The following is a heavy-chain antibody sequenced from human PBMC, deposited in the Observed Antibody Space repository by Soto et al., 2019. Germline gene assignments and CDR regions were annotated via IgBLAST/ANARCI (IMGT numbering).Heavy chain of an antibody. V-gene: IGHV3-23*01. Sequence: EVQLLESGGGLVQPGGSLRLSCAASGFTFTTYAMSWVRQAPGKGLEWVSGISGSAGGTYYADSVKGRFTISRDNSKHTLSLQMNSLRAEDTPVYYCAKNWETTFSSSSDWGQGALVSVSS. CDR3: AKNWETTFSSSSD. CDR1: GFTFTTYA. CDR2: ISGSAGGT. D-gene: IGHD1-26*01. J-gene: IGHJ4*02.